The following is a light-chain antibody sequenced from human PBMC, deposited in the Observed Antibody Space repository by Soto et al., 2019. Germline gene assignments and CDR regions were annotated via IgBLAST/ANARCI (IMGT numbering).Light chain of an antibody. CDR2: EVT. J-gene: IGLJ3*02. CDR3: TSYVGTDIWV. Sequence: QSALTQPPSASGSPGQSVTISCTGTSSYVGAYKYVSWYQQYPGKAPKLMIYEVTKRPSGVPDRFSGSKSGNTASLTVSGLQAEDEADYYCTSYVGTDIWVFGGGPKLTVL. V-gene: IGLV2-8*01. CDR1: SSYVGAYKY.